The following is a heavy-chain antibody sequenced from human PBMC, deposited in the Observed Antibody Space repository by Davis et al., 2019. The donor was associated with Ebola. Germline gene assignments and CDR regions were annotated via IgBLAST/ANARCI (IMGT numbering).Heavy chain of an antibody. CDR2: ISGDGGST. V-gene: IGHV3-43*02. J-gene: IGHJ6*02. Sequence: GESLKISCEVSGFTFSNHWMHWVRQVPGKGLEWVSLISGDGGSTYYADSVKGRFTISRDNSKNSLYLQMNSLRTEDTALYYCAKVDYRDIVVVPAAIDYYGMDVWGQGTTVTVSS. D-gene: IGHD2-2*01. CDR3: AKVDYRDIVVVPAAIDYYGMDV. CDR1: GFTFSNHW.